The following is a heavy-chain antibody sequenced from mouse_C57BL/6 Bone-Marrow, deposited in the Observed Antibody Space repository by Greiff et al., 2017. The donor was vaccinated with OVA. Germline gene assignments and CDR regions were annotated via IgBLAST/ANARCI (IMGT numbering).Heavy chain of an antibody. CDR1: EYEFPSHD. CDR3: ATMITRAYATDY. D-gene: IGHD2-4*01. CDR2: INSDGGST. Sequence: EVKVVESGGGLVQPGESLKLSCESNEYEFPSHDMSWVRKTPEKRLELVAAINSDGGSTYYPDTMERRFIISRDNTKKTLYLQMSSLRSEDTALYYCATMITRAYATDYWGQGTSVTVSS. J-gene: IGHJ4*01. V-gene: IGHV5-2*01.